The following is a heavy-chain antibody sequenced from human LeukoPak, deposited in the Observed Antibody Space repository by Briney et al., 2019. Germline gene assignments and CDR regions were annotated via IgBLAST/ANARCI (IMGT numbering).Heavy chain of an antibody. D-gene: IGHD4-17*01. CDR2: VSYDGNLQ. CDR3: VEVYPTVTTSSVLGS. J-gene: IGHJ4*02. V-gene: IGHV3-30*18. CDR1: GFIFSNYA. Sequence: GGSLRLSCAASGFIFSNYAIHWVRQAPGKGLEWVAAVSYDGNLQHYADAVKGRFTVSRDNSKNTVFLQINSLRTDDSAVYRCVEVYPTVTTSSVLGSWGQGTLVTVSS.